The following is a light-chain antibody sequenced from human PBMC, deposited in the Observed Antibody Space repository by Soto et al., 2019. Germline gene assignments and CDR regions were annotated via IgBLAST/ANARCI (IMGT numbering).Light chain of an antibody. J-gene: IGKJ5*01. Sequence: EIVMTQSPATLSVSPGERTTLSCRASPSVSSNLAWYQQTPGQAPRLLIYGASTRATGIPARFSGSGSGTEFSLTISSLESEDFAVYYGEQYNNSPPSFGQRTRLEIK. V-gene: IGKV3-15*01. CDR2: GAS. CDR1: PSVSSN. CDR3: EQYNNSPPS.